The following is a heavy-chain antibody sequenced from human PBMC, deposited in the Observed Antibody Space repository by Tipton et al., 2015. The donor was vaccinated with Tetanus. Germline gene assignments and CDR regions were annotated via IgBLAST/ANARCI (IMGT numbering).Heavy chain of an antibody. CDR1: GYTFTSYD. V-gene: IGHV1-18*01. D-gene: IGHD5-18*01. Sequence: QVQLVQSGAEVKKPGASVKVSCKASGYTFTSYDINWVRQATGQGLEWMGWISAYNGNTNYAQKLQGRVTMTTDTSTSTAYMEMRSLRSDDTAVYYCARGASYGPDFYYGMDVWGQGTTVTVSS. J-gene: IGHJ6*02. CDR3: ARGASYGPDFYYGMDV. CDR2: ISAYNGNT.